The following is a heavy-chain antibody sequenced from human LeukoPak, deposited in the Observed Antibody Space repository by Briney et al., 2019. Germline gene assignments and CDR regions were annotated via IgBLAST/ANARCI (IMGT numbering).Heavy chain of an antibody. CDR2: IWSDGTDK. CDR3: AKDAQRGFDFSNSLES. J-gene: IGHJ4*02. CDR1: GFTFSHFG. D-gene: IGHD4-11*01. Sequence: PGKSLRLPCTTSGFTFSHFGMPWVRQAPGKGLEWVAVIWSDGTDKSYGDSVKGRFTISRDNSENTVYLQMNSLRVEDTAVYYCAKDAQRGFDFSNSLESWGQGTLVTVSS. V-gene: IGHV3-33*06.